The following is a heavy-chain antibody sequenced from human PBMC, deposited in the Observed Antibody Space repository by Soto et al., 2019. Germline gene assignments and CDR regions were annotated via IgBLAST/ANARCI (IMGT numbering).Heavy chain of an antibody. CDR1: GYTFTGYY. Sequence: ASVKVSCKASGYTFTGYYMHWVRQAPGQGLEWMGWINPNSGGTNYAQKFQGRVTMTRDTSISTAYMELSRLRSDDTAVYYCARRTKIAAAGYYYYGMDVWGQGTTVTVSS. D-gene: IGHD6-13*01. J-gene: IGHJ6*02. CDR3: ARRTKIAAAGYYYYGMDV. CDR2: INPNSGGT. V-gene: IGHV1-2*02.